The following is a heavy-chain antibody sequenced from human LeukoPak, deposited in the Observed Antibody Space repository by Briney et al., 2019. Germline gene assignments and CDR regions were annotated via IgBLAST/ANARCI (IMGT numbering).Heavy chain of an antibody. CDR1: GGSISSGGYY. CDR3: ARGYGSGSYFDF. V-gene: IGHV4-30-2*01. CDR2: IYQSGST. Sequence: PSETLSLTCTVSGGSISSGGYYWSWIRQPPGKGLEWIGYIYQSGSTYPNPSLKSRVTISVDRSKNQFSLKLSSVNVADTAVYYCARGYGSGSYFDFWGQGTLVTVSS. D-gene: IGHD3-10*01. J-gene: IGHJ4*02.